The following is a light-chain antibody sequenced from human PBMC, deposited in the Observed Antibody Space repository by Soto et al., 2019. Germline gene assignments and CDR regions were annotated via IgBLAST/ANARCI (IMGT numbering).Light chain of an antibody. Sequence: PMTHSPSSFSASTGDRLTLPWQASQGISSYLAWYQQKTGKAPKLLIYGASSLQSGVPSRFSGSGYGTDVNLTISSLQPEDFATYYCQQSYSTPWTFGQGTKVDIK. J-gene: IGKJ1*01. V-gene: IGKV1-39*01. CDR1: QGISSY. CDR2: GAS. CDR3: QQSYSTPWT.